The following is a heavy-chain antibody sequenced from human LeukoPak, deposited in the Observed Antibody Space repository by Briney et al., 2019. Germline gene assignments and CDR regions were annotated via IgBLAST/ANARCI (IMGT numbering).Heavy chain of an antibody. CDR2: ISGSGGGT. V-gene: IGHV3-23*01. Sequence: GGSLRLSCAAPGSTFSSYAMSWVRQAPGKGLEWVSTISGSGGGTYYADSVKGRFTISRDNSKNTLYLQMHSLRAEDTAVYYCAKDLRAYDDYELTLDFWGQGTLVTVSS. D-gene: IGHD4-17*01. J-gene: IGHJ4*02. CDR1: GSTFSSYA. CDR3: AKDLRAYDDYELTLDF.